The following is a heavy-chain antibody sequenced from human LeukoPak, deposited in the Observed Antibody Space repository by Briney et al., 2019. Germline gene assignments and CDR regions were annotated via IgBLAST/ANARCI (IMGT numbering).Heavy chain of an antibody. J-gene: IGHJ1*01. CDR1: GYTFTNYG. Sequence: ASVKVSCKTSGYTFTNYGMHWVRQAPGQRLEWMGWINGGNGNAKYSQNFQGRVTIIRDTSASTAYMEQSSLRSEDTAVYYCARVPLHDSSGHYYPHWGQGTLVTVSS. V-gene: IGHV1-3*01. CDR2: INGGNGNA. CDR3: ARVPLHDSSGHYYPH. D-gene: IGHD3-22*01.